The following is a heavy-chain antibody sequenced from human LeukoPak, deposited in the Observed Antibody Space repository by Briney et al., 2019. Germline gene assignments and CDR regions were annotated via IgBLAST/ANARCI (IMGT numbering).Heavy chain of an antibody. CDR2: ISGSGGST. Sequence: GGSLRLSCATSGMTFSKYSMTWVRQAPGKGLEWVSAISGSGGSTYYADSVKGRFTISRDNSKNTLYLQMNSLRVDDAAVYYCANEYSKGDVWGQGTMVTVSS. J-gene: IGHJ3*01. V-gene: IGHV3-23*01. D-gene: IGHD1-26*01. CDR3: ANEYSKGDV. CDR1: GMTFSKYS.